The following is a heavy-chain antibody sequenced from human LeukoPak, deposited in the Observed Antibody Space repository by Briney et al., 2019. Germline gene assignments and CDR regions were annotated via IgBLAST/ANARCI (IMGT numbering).Heavy chain of an antibody. J-gene: IGHJ6*03. CDR3: ARRNGIAAAGTWYYYMDV. D-gene: IGHD6-13*01. V-gene: IGHV4-61*02. CDR2: IYTSGST. CDR1: GGSISSGSYY. Sequence: SETLSLTCTVSGGSISSGSYYWSWIRQPAGKGLEWIGRIYTSGSTNYNPSLKSRVTISVDTSKNQFSLKLSSVTAADTAVYYCARRNGIAAAGTWYYYMDVWGKGTTVTVSS.